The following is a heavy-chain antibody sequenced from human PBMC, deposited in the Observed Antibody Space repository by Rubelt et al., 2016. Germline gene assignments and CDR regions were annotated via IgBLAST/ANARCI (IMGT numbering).Heavy chain of an antibody. CDR2: ISYDGSNK. V-gene: IGHV3-30*04. CDR3: ARDVTSGDYPYYYYGMDV. Sequence: GFTFSSYAMHWVRQAPGKGLEWVAVISYDGSNKYYADSVKGRFTISRDNSKNTLYLQMNSLRAEDTAVYYCARDVTSGDYPYYYYGMDVWGQGTTVTVSS. D-gene: IGHD4-17*01. J-gene: IGHJ6*02. CDR1: GFTFSSYA.